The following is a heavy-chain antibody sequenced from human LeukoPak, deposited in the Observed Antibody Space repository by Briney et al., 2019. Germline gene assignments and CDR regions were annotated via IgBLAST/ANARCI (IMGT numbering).Heavy chain of an antibody. CDR2: INHSGST. D-gene: IGHD7-27*01. Sequence: SETLSLTCAVYGGSFSGCYWSWIRQPPGKGLEWIGEINHSGSTNYNPSLKSRATISVDTSKNQFSLKLSSMTAADTAVYYCARGTELGNWFDPGGQGTLVTVS. V-gene: IGHV4-34*01. CDR1: GGSFSGCY. CDR3: ARGTELGNWFDP. J-gene: IGHJ5*02.